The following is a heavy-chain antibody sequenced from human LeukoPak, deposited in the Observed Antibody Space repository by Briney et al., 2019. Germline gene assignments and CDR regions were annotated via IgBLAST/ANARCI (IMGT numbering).Heavy chain of an antibody. CDR1: GFTFSSYA. CDR3: AVGIYCRGGSCYYYYGMDV. V-gene: IGHV3-23*01. Sequence: PGGSLRLSCAASGFTFSSYAMSWVRQAPGKGLEWVSAISGSGHTTFYADSVTGRFTVSRDSSKNTLYLQMDSLRAEDTAVYHCAVGIYCRGGSCYYYYGMDVWGKGTTVTVSS. J-gene: IGHJ6*04. CDR2: ISGSGHTT. D-gene: IGHD2-15*01.